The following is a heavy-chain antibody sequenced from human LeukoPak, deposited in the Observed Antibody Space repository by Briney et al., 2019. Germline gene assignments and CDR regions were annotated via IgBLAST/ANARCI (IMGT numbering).Heavy chain of an antibody. CDR2: IWYDGSNK. J-gene: IGHJ4*02. D-gene: IGHD2-2*01. CDR3: ARKTDDCSSTSCPLDY. V-gene: IGHV3-33*01. Sequence: GGSLRLSCAASGFTFSSYGMHWVRQAPGKGLEWVAVIWYDGSNKYYADSVKGRFTISRDNSKNTLYLQMNSLRAEDTAVYYCARKTDDCSSTSCPLDYWGQGTLVTVSS. CDR1: GFTFSSYG.